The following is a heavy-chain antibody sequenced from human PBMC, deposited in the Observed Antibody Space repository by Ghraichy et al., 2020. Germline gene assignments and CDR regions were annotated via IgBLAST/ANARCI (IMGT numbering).Heavy chain of an antibody. D-gene: IGHD2-21*01. CDR2: INSDGSST. V-gene: IGHV3-74*01. J-gene: IGHJ4*02. CDR1: GFTFSSYW. Sequence: GGSLRLSCVASGFTFSSYWMHWVRQAPGEGLVWVSRINSDGSSTTYVDSVKGRFTISRDNAKNTLYLQMNSLTPEDTAVYYCARGVSVAVVTPLGYWGQGTLVPVSS. CDR3: ARGVSVAVVTPLGY.